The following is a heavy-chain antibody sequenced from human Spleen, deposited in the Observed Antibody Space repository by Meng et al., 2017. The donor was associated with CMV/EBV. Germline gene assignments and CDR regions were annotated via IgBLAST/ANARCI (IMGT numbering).Heavy chain of an antibody. D-gene: IGHD2-15*01. CDR3: AKDSRYCSGGSCFLWGMDV. J-gene: IGHJ6*02. CDR1: GFTFSDYY. CDR2: IYSGGSST. V-gene: IGHV3-23*03. Sequence: GGSLRLSCAASGFTFSDYYMSWIRQAPGKGLEWVSVIYSGGSSTYYADSVKGRFTISRDNSKNTLYLQMNSLRAEDTAVYYCAKDSRYCSGGSCFLWGMDVWGQGTTVTVSS.